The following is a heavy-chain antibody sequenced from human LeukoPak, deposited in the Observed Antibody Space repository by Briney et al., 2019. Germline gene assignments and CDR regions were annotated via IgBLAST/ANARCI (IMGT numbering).Heavy chain of an antibody. V-gene: IGHV1-18*01. Sequence: ASVKVSCKASGYTFTSYAMNWVRQAPGQGLEWMGWISAYNGNTNYAQKLQGRVTMTTDTSTSTAYMELRSLRSDDTAVYYCARDSPYYDFWSGYYNFDYWGQGTLVTVSS. D-gene: IGHD3-3*01. CDR2: ISAYNGNT. CDR3: ARDSPYYDFWSGYYNFDY. CDR1: GYTFTSYA. J-gene: IGHJ4*02.